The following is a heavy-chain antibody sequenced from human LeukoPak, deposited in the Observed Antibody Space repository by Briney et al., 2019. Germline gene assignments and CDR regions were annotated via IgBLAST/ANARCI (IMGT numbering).Heavy chain of an antibody. CDR3: ARPPMKSSLRVWFDP. V-gene: IGHV1-2*06. J-gene: IGHJ5*02. CDR1: GYTFTGYY. CDR2: INPNSGGT. Sequence: ASVKVSCKASGYTFTGYYMHWVRQAPGQGLEWMGRINPNSGGTNYAQKFQGRVTMARDTSISTAYMELSRLRSDDTAVYYCARPPMKSSLRVWFDPWGQGTLVTVSS.